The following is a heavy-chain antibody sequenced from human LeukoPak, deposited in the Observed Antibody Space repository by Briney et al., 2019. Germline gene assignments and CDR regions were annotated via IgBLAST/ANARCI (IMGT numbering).Heavy chain of an antibody. V-gene: IGHV1-8*01. CDR3: ARVGTIRGGWFDP. D-gene: IGHD3-9*01. CDR2: MNPNSGNT. Sequence: ASVKVSCKASGYTFTSYDINWVRQATGQGLEWMGWMNPNSGNTGYAQKFQGRFTMTRNTSISTAYMELSSLRSEDTAVYYCARVGTIRGGWFDPWGQGALVTVSS. J-gene: IGHJ5*02. CDR1: GYTFTSYD.